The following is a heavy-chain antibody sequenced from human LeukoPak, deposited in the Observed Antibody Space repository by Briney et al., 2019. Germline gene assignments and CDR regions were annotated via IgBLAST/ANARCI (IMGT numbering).Heavy chain of an antibody. D-gene: IGHD2-2*01. CDR1: GFTFSSYS. V-gene: IGHV3-21*01. J-gene: IGHJ4*02. Sequence: PGGSLRLSCAASGFTFSSYSMNWVRQAPGKGLEWVSSISSRSSYIYYADSVKGRFTIARDNAKNSLYLQMNSLGAEDTAVYYCARVWCSSTSCQYDDYWGQGTLVTVSS. CDR2: ISSRSSYI. CDR3: ARVWCSSTSCQYDDY.